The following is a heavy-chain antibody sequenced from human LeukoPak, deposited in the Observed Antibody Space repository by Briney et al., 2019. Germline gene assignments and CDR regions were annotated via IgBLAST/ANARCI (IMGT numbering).Heavy chain of an antibody. CDR3: ARDQSVAVAGLGIFDY. D-gene: IGHD6-19*01. CDR1: GGTFSSYA. V-gene: IGHV1-69*04. Sequence: SVKVSCKASGGTFSSYAISWVRQAPGQGLEWMGRIIPILGIANYAQKFQGRVTITADKSTSTAYMELSSLRSEDTAVYYCARDQSVAVAGLGIFDYWGQGTLVTVSS. CDR2: IIPILGIA. J-gene: IGHJ4*02.